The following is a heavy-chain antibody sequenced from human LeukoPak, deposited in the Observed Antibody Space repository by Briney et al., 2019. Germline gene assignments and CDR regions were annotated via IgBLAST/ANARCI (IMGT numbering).Heavy chain of an antibody. CDR2: IYTSGST. D-gene: IGHD1-26*01. CDR1: GGSISSYY. Sequence: SETLSLTCTVSGGSISSYYWSWIRQPAGKGLEWIGRIYTSGSTNYNPSLNSRVTISVDTSKNQFSLKLTSVTAADTAVYYCARDGGSYSLSWFDPWGQGTLVTVSS. V-gene: IGHV4-4*07. J-gene: IGHJ5*02. CDR3: ARDGGSYSLSWFDP.